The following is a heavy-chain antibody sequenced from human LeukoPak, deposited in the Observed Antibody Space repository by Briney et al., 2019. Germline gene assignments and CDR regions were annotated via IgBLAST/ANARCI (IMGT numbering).Heavy chain of an antibody. Sequence: SETLSLTCTVSGGSTSNYYWSWIRQPAAKGLEWIGRNYNAGRTNYNASLTSRVTMSVDTSNNQFSLQLSSVTAADTAVYYCARDLPSYYFGSGNIFDPWGQGILVTVSS. CDR2: NYNAGRT. CDR3: ARDLPSYYFGSGNIFDP. V-gene: IGHV4-4*07. D-gene: IGHD3-10*01. J-gene: IGHJ5*02. CDR1: GGSTSNYY.